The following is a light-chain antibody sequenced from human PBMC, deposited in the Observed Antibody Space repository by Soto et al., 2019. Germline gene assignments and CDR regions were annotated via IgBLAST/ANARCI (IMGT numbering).Light chain of an antibody. CDR3: QQYNNWPLYT. V-gene: IGKV3-15*01. J-gene: IGKJ2*01. CDR2: GAS. CDR1: QSVSSN. Sequence: EIVMTXSPATLSXXPGXXXXXXXXASQSVSSNLAWYQQKPGQAPRLLIYGASTRATGIPARFSGSGSGTEFTLTISSLQSEDFAVYYCQQYNNWPLYTFGQGTKLEIK.